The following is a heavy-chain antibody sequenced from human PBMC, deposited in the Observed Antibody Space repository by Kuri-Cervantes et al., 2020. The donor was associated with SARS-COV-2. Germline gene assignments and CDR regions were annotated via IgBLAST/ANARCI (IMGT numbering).Heavy chain of an antibody. V-gene: IGHV4-59*12. CDR1: GGSISSYY. CDR2: IYYSGST. D-gene: IGHD6-13*01. Sequence: SETLSLTCTVSGGSISSYYGSWIRQPPGKGLEWIGYIYYSGSTNYNPSLKSRVTISVDTSKNQFSLKLSSVTAADTAVYYCARTSGYSSSWSLYYYYYMDVWGKGTTVTVSS. CDR3: ARTSGYSSSWSLYYYYYMDV. J-gene: IGHJ6*03.